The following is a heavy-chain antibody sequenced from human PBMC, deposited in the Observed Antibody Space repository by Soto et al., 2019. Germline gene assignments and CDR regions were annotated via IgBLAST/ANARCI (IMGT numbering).Heavy chain of an antibody. V-gene: IGHV4-34*01. D-gene: IGHD1-26*01. Sequence: SETLSLTCAVYGGSFSGYYWSWIRQPPGKGLEWIGEINHSGSTNYNPSLKSRVTISVDTSKNQFSLKLSSVTAADTAVYICGRGYPWAVFAYGGQGTLVPVSP. CDR3: GRGYPWAVFAY. CDR2: INHSGST. J-gene: IGHJ4*02. CDR1: GGSFSGYY.